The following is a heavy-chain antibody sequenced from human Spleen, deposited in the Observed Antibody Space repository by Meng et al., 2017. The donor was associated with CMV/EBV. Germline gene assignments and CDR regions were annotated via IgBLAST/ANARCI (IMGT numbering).Heavy chain of an antibody. D-gene: IGHD3-3*01. CDR2: VSSDGSSS. J-gene: IGHJ4*02. CDR1: GFTFSNYW. V-gene: IGHV3-74*01. Sequence: GGSLRLSCAVSGFTFSNYWMHWVRQAPGKGLVWVSRVSSDGSSSTHADFVKGRFTISRDNAKNTLYLQMNSLRAEDTAVYYCARTDSKYYNFWSGYYTGINFDYWGQGTRVTVSS. CDR3: ARTDSKYYNFWSGYYTGINFDY.